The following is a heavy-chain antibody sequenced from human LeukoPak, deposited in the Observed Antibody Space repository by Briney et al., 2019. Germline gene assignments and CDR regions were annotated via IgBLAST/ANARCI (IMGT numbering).Heavy chain of an antibody. V-gene: IGHV1-69*04. CDR1: GGTFSSYA. D-gene: IGHD6-13*01. CDR3: ASIAAAGQNTYYLDY. Sequence: ASVKVSCKASGGTFSSYAISWVRQAPGQGLEWMGRIIPILGIANYAQKFQGRVTITADKSTSTAYMELSSLRSEDTAVYYCASIAAAGQNTYYLDYWGQGTLVTVSS. J-gene: IGHJ4*02. CDR2: IIPILGIA.